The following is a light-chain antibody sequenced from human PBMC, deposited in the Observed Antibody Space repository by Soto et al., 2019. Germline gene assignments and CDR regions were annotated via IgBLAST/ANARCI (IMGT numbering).Light chain of an antibody. V-gene: IGLV2-18*02. CDR3: SSFTSSSTLI. Sequence: QSALTQPPSVSGSLGQSVTISCTGTSSDVGSYNRVSWYQQPPGTAPKLMIYEVSNRPSGVPDRFSGSKSGNTASLTISGLQAEDEADYYCSSFTSSSTLIFGGGTKLTVL. CDR1: SSDVGSYNR. J-gene: IGLJ2*01. CDR2: EVS.